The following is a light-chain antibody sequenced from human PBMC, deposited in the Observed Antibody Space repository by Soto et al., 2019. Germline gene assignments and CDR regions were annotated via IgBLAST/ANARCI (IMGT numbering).Light chain of an antibody. CDR2: DAS. Sequence: EIVLTQSPGTLSLSPGERVTLSCRASQSVSSNYLAWYQQKPGQAPRLLIYDASSRATGIPDNFNDSVSGTDFSVTTRRLRPCDCGVSYCQQYGSSHHSCGQ. CDR1: QSVSSNY. V-gene: IGKV3-20*01. CDR3: QQYGSSHHS. J-gene: IGKJ2*01.